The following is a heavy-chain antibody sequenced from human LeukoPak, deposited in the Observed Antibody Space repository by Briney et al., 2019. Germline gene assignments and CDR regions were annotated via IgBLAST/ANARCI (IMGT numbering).Heavy chain of an antibody. CDR3: ARHTLVAASSFDY. J-gene: IGHJ4*02. D-gene: IGHD2-15*01. CDR2: IYYSGST. V-gene: IGHV4-59*08. Sequence: SETLSLTCTVSGGSISSYYWSWIRQPPGKGLEWIGYIYYSGSTNYNPSLKGRVTISVDTSKNQFSLKLSSVTAADTAVYHCARHTLVAASSFDYWGRGTLVTVSS. CDR1: GGSISSYY.